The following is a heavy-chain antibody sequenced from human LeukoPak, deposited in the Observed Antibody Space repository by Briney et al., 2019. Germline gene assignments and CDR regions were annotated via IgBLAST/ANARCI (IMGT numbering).Heavy chain of an antibody. V-gene: IGHV1-69*13. CDR2: IIPIFGTA. D-gene: IGHD4-23*01. J-gene: IGHJ4*02. CDR3: ASIGGLEYYFDY. Sequence: SVKVSCKASGGTFSSYAISWVRQAPGQGLEWMGGIIPIFGTANCAQKFQGRVTITADESTSTAYMELSSLRSEDTAVYYCASIGGLEYYFDYWGQGTLVTVSS. CDR1: GGTFSSYA.